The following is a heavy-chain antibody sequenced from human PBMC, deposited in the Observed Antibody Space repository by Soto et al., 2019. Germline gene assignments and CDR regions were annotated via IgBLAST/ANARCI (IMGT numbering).Heavy chain of an antibody. CDR1: GVTVSDYP. CDR2: MFRDENNK. Sequence: QVQVVESGGGVVQPGRSLRLSCAVSGVTVSDYPLHWVRQAPGKGLEWVAVMFRDENNKRYADSVKGRFTISRDNSKNTLYLQMDSLRPHDTAVYYCAKSTANWGQGTLVTVSS. J-gene: IGHJ4*02. V-gene: IGHV3-30-3*02. CDR3: AKSTAN.